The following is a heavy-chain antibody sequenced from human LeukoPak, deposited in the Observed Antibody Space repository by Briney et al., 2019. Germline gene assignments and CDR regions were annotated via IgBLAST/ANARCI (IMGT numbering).Heavy chain of an antibody. CDR2: INPDGSQK. CDR3: AKDSHLIAAAVDY. D-gene: IGHD6-13*01. Sequence: GGSLRLSCAASGLSFSNDWMNWVRQAPGKGLEWVANINPDGSQKYYVDSVKGRFTVSRDNAKNSLFLQMNSLRAEDTALYYCAKDSHLIAAAVDYWGQGTLVTVSS. J-gene: IGHJ4*02. V-gene: IGHV3-7*03. CDR1: GLSFSNDW.